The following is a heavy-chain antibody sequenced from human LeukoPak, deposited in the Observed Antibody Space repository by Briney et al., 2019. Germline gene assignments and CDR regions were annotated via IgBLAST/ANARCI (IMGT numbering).Heavy chain of an antibody. V-gene: IGHV3-23*01. CDR3: AKGRTPDY. CDR2: LSGSGGST. D-gene: IGHD2-15*01. Sequence: GGSLRLSCAASGFTFSTYVMTWVRQAPGKGLEWVSALSGSGGSTFYADSVKGRFTISRDNSNSTLYLQMNSLRAEDTAVYYCAKGRTPDYWGQGTLVSVSS. CDR1: GFTFSTYV. J-gene: IGHJ4*02.